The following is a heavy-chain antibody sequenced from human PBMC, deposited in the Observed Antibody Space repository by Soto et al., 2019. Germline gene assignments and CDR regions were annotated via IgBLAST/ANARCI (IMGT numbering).Heavy chain of an antibody. Sequence: EVQLLESGGDLIQPGGSLRLSCVASGITFGSRAMSWVRQAPGEGLEWVSTISGSGGSTYYADSVKGRFTISRDNSKNTLYLQMNSLRAEDTAVYYCAKDLGELLWFGELSPFDYWGQGTLVTVSS. CDR1: GITFGSRA. D-gene: IGHD3-10*01. V-gene: IGHV3-23*01. CDR2: ISGSGGST. CDR3: AKDLGELLWFGELSPFDY. J-gene: IGHJ4*02.